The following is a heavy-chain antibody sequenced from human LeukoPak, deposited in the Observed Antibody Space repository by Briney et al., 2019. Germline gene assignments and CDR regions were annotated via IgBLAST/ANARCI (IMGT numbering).Heavy chain of an antibody. J-gene: IGHJ4*02. D-gene: IGHD6-19*01. CDR3: ARDAAVAGTTWYYFDY. Sequence: SETLSLTCTVSGGSISSYYWSWIRQPAGKGLEWIGRIYTSGSTNYNPSLKSRVTISVDTSKNQFSLKLSSVTAADTAVYYCARDAAVAGTTWYYFDYWGQGTLVTVSS. V-gene: IGHV4-4*07. CDR1: GGSISSYY. CDR2: IYTSGST.